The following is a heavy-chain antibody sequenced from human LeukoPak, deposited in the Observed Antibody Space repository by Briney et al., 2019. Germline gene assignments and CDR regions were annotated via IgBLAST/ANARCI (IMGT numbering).Heavy chain of an antibody. CDR2: ISSSSSYI. CDR1: GFTFSSYS. D-gene: IGHD6-19*01. CDR3: ARSGSGWYGFDY. V-gene: IGHV3-21*01. Sequence: PGGSLRLSXAASGFTFSSYSMNWVRQAPGKGLEWVSSISSSSSYIYYADSVKGRFTISRDNAKNSLYLQMNSLRAEDTAVYYCARSGSGWYGFDYWGQGTLVTVSS. J-gene: IGHJ4*02.